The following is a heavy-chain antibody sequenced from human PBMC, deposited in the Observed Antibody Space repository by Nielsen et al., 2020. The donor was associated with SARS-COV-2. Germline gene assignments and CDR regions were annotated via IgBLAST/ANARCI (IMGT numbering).Heavy chain of an antibody. D-gene: IGHD7-27*01. CDR3: ARGNGWGSYFDY. CDR1: GFIFSSNA. CDR2: ISSDGYTT. J-gene: IGHJ4*02. V-gene: IGHV3-64*04. Sequence: GESLKISCSASGFIFSSNAMHWVRQPPGKGLDHVSAISSDGYTTYYADSVKGRFTISRDNSKNTLYLHMNSLRAEDTAVYYCARGNGWGSYFDYWGQGTLVTVSS.